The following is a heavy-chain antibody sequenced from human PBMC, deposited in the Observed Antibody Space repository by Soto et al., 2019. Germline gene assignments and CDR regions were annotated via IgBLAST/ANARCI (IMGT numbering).Heavy chain of an antibody. CDR1: GFSFNTYG. CDR2: ISYDGSNQ. V-gene: IGHV3-30*03. D-gene: IGHD5-18*01. Sequence: QVHLVESGGAVVQPGKSLRLSCAASGFSFNTYGMYWVRQAPGKGLEWVAAISYDGSNQYHADSVKGRFTISRDNSKSTLYLQMNSLRVEDTAVYYCATDIVKYTYGACDYWGQGALVTVSS. J-gene: IGHJ4*02. CDR3: ATDIVKYTYGACDY.